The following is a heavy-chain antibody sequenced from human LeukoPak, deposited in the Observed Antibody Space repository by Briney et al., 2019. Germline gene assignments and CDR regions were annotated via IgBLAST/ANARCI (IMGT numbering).Heavy chain of an antibody. D-gene: IGHD3-22*01. V-gene: IGHV3-48*03. CDR3: ARVDDSSGYA. Sequence: GSLRLSCAASGFTFSSYEMNWVRQAPGKGLEWVSYISSSGSTIYYADSVKGRFTISRDNAKNSLYLQMNSLRAEDTAVYYCARVDDSSGYAWGQGTLVTVSS. CDR2: ISSSGSTI. J-gene: IGHJ4*02. CDR1: GFTFSSYE.